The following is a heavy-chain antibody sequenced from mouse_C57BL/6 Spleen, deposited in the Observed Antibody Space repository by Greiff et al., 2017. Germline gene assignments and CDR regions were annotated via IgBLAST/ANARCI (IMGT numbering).Heavy chain of an antibody. D-gene: IGHD2-1*01. CDR1: GYTFTNYW. CDR2: IYPGGGYT. J-gene: IGHJ1*03. CDR3: AREDFGTVGYFDV. V-gene: IGHV1-63*01. Sequence: VNVVESGAELVRPGTSVKMSCKASGYTFTNYWIGWAKQRPGHGLEWIGDIYPGGGYTNYNEKFKGKATLTADKSSSTAYMQFSSLTSEDSAIYYCAREDFGTVGYFDVWGTGTTVTVSS.